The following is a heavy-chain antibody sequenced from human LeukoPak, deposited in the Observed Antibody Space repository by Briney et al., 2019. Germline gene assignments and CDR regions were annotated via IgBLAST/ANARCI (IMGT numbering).Heavy chain of an antibody. CDR2: FDPEDGET. J-gene: IGHJ6*02. CDR3: ATDPPYDRHGTYYFGMDV. D-gene: IGHD3-22*01. V-gene: IGHV1-24*01. Sequence: ASVKVSCKVSGYTLTELSMHWVRQAPGKGLEWMGGFDPEDGETIYAQKFQGRVTMTEDTSTDTAYMELSSLRSEDTAVYYCATDPPYDRHGTYYFGMDVWGQGATVTVSS. CDR1: GYTLTELS.